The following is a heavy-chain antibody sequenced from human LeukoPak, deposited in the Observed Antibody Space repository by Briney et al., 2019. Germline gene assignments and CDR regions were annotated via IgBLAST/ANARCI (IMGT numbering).Heavy chain of an antibody. D-gene: IGHD6-19*01. CDR3: ARDNGGSSGWYLWFDP. J-gene: IGHJ5*02. CDR2: IYSGGST. CDR1: GFTVSSNY. V-gene: IGHV3-53*01. Sequence: PGGSLRLSCAASGFTVSSNYMSWVRQAPGKGLEWVSVIYSGGSTYYADSVKGRFTISRDNSKNTLYPQMNSLRAEDTAVYYCARDNGGSSGWYLWFDPWGQGTLVTVSS.